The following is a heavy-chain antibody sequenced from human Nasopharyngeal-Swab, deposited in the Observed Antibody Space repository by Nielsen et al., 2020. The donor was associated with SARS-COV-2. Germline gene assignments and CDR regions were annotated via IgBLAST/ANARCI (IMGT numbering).Heavy chain of an antibody. CDR2: INAGNGNT. Sequence: ASVKVSCKAYGYTFTSYAMHWVRQAPGQRLEWMGWINAGNGNTKYSQKFQGRVTITRDTSASTAYMELSSLRSEGTAVYYCARGHSYGHIDYWGQGTLVTVSS. CDR3: ARGHSYGHIDY. CDR1: GYTFTSYA. J-gene: IGHJ4*02. V-gene: IGHV1-3*01. D-gene: IGHD5-18*01.